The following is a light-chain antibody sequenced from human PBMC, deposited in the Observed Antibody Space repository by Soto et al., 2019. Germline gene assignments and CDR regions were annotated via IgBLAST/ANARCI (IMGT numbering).Light chain of an antibody. Sequence: DIQMTQSPSTLSASVGDRVTITCRASQSISSWLAWYQQKPWKAPKLLIYKAPSLESGVPSTFSGSGPGTEFTLTIISLQSNDFAHYYGQQYNNSPWTFGQGTKVEIK. CDR2: KAP. V-gene: IGKV1-5*03. CDR3: QQYNNSPWT. J-gene: IGKJ1*01. CDR1: QSISSW.